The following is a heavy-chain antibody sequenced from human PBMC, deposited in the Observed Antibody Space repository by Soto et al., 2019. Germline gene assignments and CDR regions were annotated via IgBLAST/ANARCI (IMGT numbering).Heavy chain of an antibody. V-gene: IGHV4-59*01. J-gene: IGHJ5*02. CDR1: GGSFNNYY. Sequence: SDTLSLTCTVSGGSFNNYYWSWIRQSPGKGLELVGYIYYTGSTNYNPSLKSRVTISLDTSKNHFSLQLTSVTAADTAVYYCARAISAKNWFDPWGHGTLVTVSS. CDR2: IYYTGST. CDR3: ARAISAKNWFDP.